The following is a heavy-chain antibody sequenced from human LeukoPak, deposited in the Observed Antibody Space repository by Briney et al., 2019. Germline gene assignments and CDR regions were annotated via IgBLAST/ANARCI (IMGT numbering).Heavy chain of an antibody. CDR2: ISYDGSNK. CDR1: GFTFSSYA. CDR3: ARGLQRHVDTTMLNRLWDY. Sequence: PGGSLRLSCAASGFTFSSYAMHWVRQAPGKGLEWVTVISYDGSNKYYTDSAKGRFTISRDNSKNTLYLQMNSLRGEDRAVYYCARGLQRHVDTTMLNRLWDYWGQGTLVTVSS. D-gene: IGHD5-18*01. J-gene: IGHJ4*02. V-gene: IGHV3-30*04.